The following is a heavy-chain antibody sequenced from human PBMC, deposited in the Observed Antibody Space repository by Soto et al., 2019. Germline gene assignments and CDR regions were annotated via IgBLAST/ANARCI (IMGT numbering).Heavy chain of an antibody. CDR3: ARGDSGYDLFDY. Sequence: PSETLSLTCTVSGGSISSYYWSWIRQPPGKGLEWIGYIYYSGSTNYNPSLKSRVTISVDTSKNQFSLKLSSVTAADTAVYYCARGDSGYDLFDYWGQGTRVTVSS. CDR2: IYYSGST. CDR1: GGSISSYY. J-gene: IGHJ4*02. D-gene: IGHD5-12*01. V-gene: IGHV4-59*01.